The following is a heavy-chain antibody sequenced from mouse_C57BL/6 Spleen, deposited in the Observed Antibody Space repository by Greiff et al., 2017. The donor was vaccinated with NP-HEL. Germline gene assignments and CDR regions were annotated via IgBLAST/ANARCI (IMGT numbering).Heavy chain of an antibody. CDR2: IDPSDSYT. CDR3: ARYWGNAMDY. J-gene: IGHJ4*01. V-gene: IGHV1-69*01. Sequence: QVQLQQPGAELVMPGASVKLSCKASGYTFTSYWMHWVKQRPGQGLEWIGEIDPSDSYTNYNQKFKGKSTLTVDKSSSTAYMQLSSLTSEDSAVYYCARYWGNAMDYWGQGTSVTVSS. CDR1: GYTFTSYW. D-gene: IGHD4-1*01.